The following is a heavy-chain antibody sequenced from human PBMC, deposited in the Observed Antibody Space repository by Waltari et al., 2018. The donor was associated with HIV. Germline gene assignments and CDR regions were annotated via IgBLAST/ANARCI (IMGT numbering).Heavy chain of an antibody. CDR3: ARGTYYFDTSSGYPPLDL. J-gene: IGHJ2*01. CDR2: IYTSGST. CDR1: GRSNSRYF. D-gene: IGHD3-22*01. Sequence: QVQLQPSPPRLTTPSETLSPTCLVSGRSNSRYFSTLFRQPAGKALEWIGRIYTSGSTKYNPSLKSRVSMSIATSKNQFSLNLTSVTAADTAVYYCARGTYYFDTSSGYPPLDLWGRGTLVTVSS. V-gene: IGHV4-4*07.